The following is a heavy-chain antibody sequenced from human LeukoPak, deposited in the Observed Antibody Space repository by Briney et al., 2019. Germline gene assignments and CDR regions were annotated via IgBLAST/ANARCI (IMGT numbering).Heavy chain of an antibody. CDR2: IIPIYGTT. J-gene: IGHJ4*02. Sequence: SVKVSCKASVGTFSSYAISCVPPAPGEGVEWMGGIIPIYGTTNYAQKFQGRVTNTADKSTSTDYMELSSLRSDDTAVYYCARDHAALVGATRLNYFDCWGKGTLVTVSS. V-gene: IGHV1-69*06. CDR1: VGTFSSYA. CDR3: ARDHAALVGATRLNYFDC. D-gene: IGHD1-26*01.